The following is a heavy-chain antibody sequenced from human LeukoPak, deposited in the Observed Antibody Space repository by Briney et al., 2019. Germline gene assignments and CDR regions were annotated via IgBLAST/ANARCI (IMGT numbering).Heavy chain of an antibody. D-gene: IGHD1-26*01. CDR1: GFTFSSYW. CDR2: IKEDGSEK. V-gene: IGHV3-7*03. Sequence: GGSLRLSCAASGFTFSSYWMHWVRQAPGKGLEWVANIKEDGSEKYCVDSVKGRFTISRDNTKNSVYLQMNSLRAEDTAVYYCARGGGALWVLDYWGQGTLVTVSS. J-gene: IGHJ4*02. CDR3: ARGGGALWVLDY.